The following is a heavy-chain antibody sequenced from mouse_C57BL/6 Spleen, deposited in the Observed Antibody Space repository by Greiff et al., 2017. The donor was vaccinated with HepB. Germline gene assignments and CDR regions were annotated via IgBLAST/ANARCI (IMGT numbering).Heavy chain of an antibody. Sequence: EVKVVESGAELVRPGASVKLSCTASGFNIKDYYMHWVKQRPERGLEWIGRIDPEDGDTEYAPKFQGKATMTADTSSNTAYLQLSSLTSEDTAVYYCTRVTTVVAPFDYWGQGTTLTVSS. CDR3: TRVTTVVAPFDY. D-gene: IGHD1-1*01. V-gene: IGHV14-1*01. J-gene: IGHJ2*01. CDR1: GFNIKDYY. CDR2: IDPEDGDT.